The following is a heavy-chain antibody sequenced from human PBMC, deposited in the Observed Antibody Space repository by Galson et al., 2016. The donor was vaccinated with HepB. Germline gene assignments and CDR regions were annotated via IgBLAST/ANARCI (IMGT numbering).Heavy chain of an antibody. V-gene: IGHV3-74*01. D-gene: IGHD1-26*01. J-gene: IGHJ6*02. CDR3: TRVKVGAPGGMDV. CDR2: INSDGSVT. Sequence: SLRLSCAASGFIFSNYWMHWVRQAPGKGLVWFSRINSDGSVTRYADSVKGRFTISRDNAENTLYLRMNSLRAEDTALYYCTRVKVGAPGGMDVWGHGTTVTVSS. CDR1: GFIFSNYW.